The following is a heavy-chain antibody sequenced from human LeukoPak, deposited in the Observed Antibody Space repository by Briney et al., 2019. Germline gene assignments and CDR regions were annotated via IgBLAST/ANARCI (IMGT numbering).Heavy chain of an antibody. Sequence: TGGSLRLSCAASGFTFSYFSMNWVRQAPGKGLEWVAAISGSGVSTYYADSVKGRFTISRDNSKNTLYLQMSSLRAEDTAIHYCAKDCSSTSCPTSDYWGQGTLVTVSS. CDR3: AKDCSSTSCPTSDY. D-gene: IGHD2-2*01. CDR2: ISGSGVST. V-gene: IGHV3-23*01. CDR1: GFTFSYFS. J-gene: IGHJ4*02.